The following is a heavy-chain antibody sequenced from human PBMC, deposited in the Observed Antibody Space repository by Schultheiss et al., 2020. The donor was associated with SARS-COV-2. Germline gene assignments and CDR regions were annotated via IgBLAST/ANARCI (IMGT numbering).Heavy chain of an antibody. CDR1: GGSISSYY. CDR3: ARYYYDISGYYRGYYYYMDV. Sequence: SETLSLTCTVSGGSISSYYWSWIRQPPGKGLEWIGYIYYSGSTNYNPSLKSRVTISVDTSKNQFSLKLSSVTAADTAVYYCARYYYDISGYYRGYYYYMDVWGKGTTVTVSS. CDR2: IYYSGST. V-gene: IGHV4-59*01. D-gene: IGHD3-22*01. J-gene: IGHJ6*03.